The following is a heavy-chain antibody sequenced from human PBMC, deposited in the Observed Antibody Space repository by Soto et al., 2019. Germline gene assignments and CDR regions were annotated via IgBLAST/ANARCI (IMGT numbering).Heavy chain of an antibody. CDR2: IIPIFGTA. D-gene: IGHD3-9*01. CDR1: GGTFSSYA. V-gene: IGHV1-69*13. CDR3: ARGADPTSPLRYFDWSPFDY. J-gene: IGHJ4*02. Sequence: SVKVSCKASGGTFSSYAISWVRQAPGQGLGWMGGIIPIFGTANYAQKFQGRVTITADESTSTAYMELSSLRSEDTAVYYCARGADPTSPLRYFDWSPFDYWGQGTLVTVSS.